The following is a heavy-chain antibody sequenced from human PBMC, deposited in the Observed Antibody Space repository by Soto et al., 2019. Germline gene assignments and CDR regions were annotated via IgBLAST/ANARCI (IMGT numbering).Heavy chain of an antibody. CDR1: GGTFSSYA. CDR2: IIPIFGTA. CDR3: ARGGIPGYSYGPDY. V-gene: IGHV1-69*13. D-gene: IGHD5-18*01. Sequence: ASVKVSCKASGGTFSSYAISWVRQAPGQGLEWMGGIIPIFGTANYAQKFQGRVTITADESTSTAYMELSNLRSEDTAVYYCARGGIPGYSYGPDYWGQGTLVTVSS. J-gene: IGHJ4*02.